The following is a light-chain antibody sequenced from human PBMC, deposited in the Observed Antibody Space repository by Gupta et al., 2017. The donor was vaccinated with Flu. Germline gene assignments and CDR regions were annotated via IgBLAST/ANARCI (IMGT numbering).Light chain of an antibody. CDR1: NSNLGSNY. V-gene: IGLV1-47*01. J-gene: IGLJ1*01. CDR2: KSN. CDR3: AAWDDTRDGYV. Sequence: QSVLPQPPSASWPPGQRVTISCSADNSNLGSNYVYWYQQRPGTAPKLLIYKSNQRRAGVPDRFSGSKYGTSASLAISGLRAEDEADYYCAAWDDTRDGYVFGTGTRLTVL.